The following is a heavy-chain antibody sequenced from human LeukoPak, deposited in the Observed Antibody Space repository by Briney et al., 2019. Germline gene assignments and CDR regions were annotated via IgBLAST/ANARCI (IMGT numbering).Heavy chain of an antibody. D-gene: IGHD7-27*01. CDR3: AQTGGP. Sequence: GGSLRLSCAAFGLLFINYGMSWVRQAPGKGLEWVSGISGSGGNAYYADSVKGRFTISRDNSKDTLFLQMSSLRAEDTAVYYCAQTGGPWGQGTLVTVSS. CDR2: ISGSGGNA. J-gene: IGHJ5*02. V-gene: IGHV3-23*01. CDR1: GLLFINYG.